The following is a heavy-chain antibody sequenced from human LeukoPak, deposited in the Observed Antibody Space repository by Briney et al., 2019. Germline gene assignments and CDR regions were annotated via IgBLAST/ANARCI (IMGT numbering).Heavy chain of an antibody. Sequence: SETLSLTCAVYGGSFSGYYWSWIRQPPGKGLEWIGEINHSGSTNYNPSLKSRVTISVDTSKNQFSLKLSSVTAADTAVYYCARVGGYSYGPFDYWGQGTLVTVSS. V-gene: IGHV4-34*01. J-gene: IGHJ4*02. CDR2: INHSGST. CDR1: GGSFSGYY. CDR3: ARVGGYSYGPFDY. D-gene: IGHD5-18*01.